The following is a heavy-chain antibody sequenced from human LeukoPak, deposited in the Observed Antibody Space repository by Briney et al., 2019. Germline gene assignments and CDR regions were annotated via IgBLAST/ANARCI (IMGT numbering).Heavy chain of an antibody. CDR2: IYYSGST. D-gene: IGHD6-19*01. V-gene: IGHV4-59*01. J-gene: IGHJ4*02. CDR3: ARELQYSSGWYAHFDY. Sequence: SETLSLTCTVSGGSISSYYWSWIRKPPGKGLEWIGYIYYSGSTNYNPSLKSRVTISVDTSKNQFSLKLSSVTAADTAVYYCARELQYSSGWYAHFDYWGQGTLVTVSS. CDR1: GGSISSYY.